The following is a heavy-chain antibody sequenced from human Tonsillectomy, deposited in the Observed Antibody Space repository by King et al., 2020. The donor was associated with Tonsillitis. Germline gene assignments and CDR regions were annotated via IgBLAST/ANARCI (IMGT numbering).Heavy chain of an antibody. Sequence: VQLQESGPGLVKPSETLSLTCTVSGGSISSYYWSWIRQPPGKGLEWIGYIYYSGSTNYNPSLKSRVTISVDTSKNQFSLKLSSVTAAYTAVYYCARDWDFYDSSEGHAFDIWGQGTMVTVSS. CDR2: IYYSGST. CDR3: ARDWDFYDSSEGHAFDI. CDR1: GGSISSYY. V-gene: IGHV4-59*01. D-gene: IGHD3-22*01. J-gene: IGHJ3*02.